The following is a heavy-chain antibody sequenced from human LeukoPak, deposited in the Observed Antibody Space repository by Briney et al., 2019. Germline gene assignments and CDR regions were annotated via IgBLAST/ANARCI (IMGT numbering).Heavy chain of an antibody. V-gene: IGHV3-13*01. D-gene: IGHD6-13*01. CDR1: GFTFRSYD. CDR2: IGTAGEI. CDR3: ARAAYGSTWYSRYFDL. Sequence: GGSLSLSCAASGFTFRSYDMHWVRQATGKGLEWVSGIGTAGEIYYPGSVKGRFTISRENAKNSLYLQMNSLRAGDTAVYYCARAAYGSTWYSRYFDLWGRGTLVTVSS. J-gene: IGHJ2*01.